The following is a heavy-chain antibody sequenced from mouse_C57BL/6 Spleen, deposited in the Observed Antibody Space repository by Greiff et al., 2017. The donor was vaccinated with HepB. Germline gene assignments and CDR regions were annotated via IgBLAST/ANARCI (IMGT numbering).Heavy chain of an antibody. Sequence: QVQLKQPGAELVRPGSSVKLSCKASGYTFTSYWMHWVKQRPIQGLEWIGNIDPSDSETHYNQKFKDKATLTVDKSSSTAYMQLSSLTSEDSAVYYCARDGYYGSSYDYFDYWGQGTTLTVSS. CDR1: GYTFTSYW. CDR3: ARDGYYGSSYDYFDY. D-gene: IGHD1-1*01. CDR2: IDPSDSET. J-gene: IGHJ2*01. V-gene: IGHV1-52*01.